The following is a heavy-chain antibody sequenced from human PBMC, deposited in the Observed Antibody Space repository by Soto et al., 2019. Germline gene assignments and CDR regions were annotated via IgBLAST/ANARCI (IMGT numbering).Heavy chain of an antibody. Sequence: QVQLVESGGGVVQPGRSLRLSCAASGFTFSNYGMHWVRQAPGKGLEWVAVISYDGSNKYFADSVKGRFTISRDNSKNTLYLQMNSLRAEDTAMYSCAKGPTLTPPSYYFNYWGQGTLVTVSS. V-gene: IGHV3-30*18. J-gene: IGHJ4*02. CDR3: AKGPTLTPPSYYFNY. CDR2: ISYDGSNK. D-gene: IGHD3-9*01. CDR1: GFTFSNYG.